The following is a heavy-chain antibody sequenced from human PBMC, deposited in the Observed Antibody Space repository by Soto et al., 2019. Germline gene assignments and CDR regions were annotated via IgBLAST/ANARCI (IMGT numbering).Heavy chain of an antibody. CDR1: GGSFSGYY. J-gene: IGHJ4*02. D-gene: IGHD6-6*01. V-gene: IGHV4-34*01. CDR3: ARASYSSSSADY. CDR2: INHSGST. Sequence: QVQLQQWCAGLLKPSETLSLTCAVYGGSFSGYYWSWIRQPPGKGLEWIGEINHSGSTNYNPSLKSRVTISVDTSKNQFSLKLSSVTAADTAVYYCARASYSSSSADYWGQGTLVTVSS.